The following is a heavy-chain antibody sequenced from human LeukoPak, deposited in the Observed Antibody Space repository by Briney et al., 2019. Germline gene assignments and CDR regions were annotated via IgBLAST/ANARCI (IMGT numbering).Heavy chain of an antibody. Sequence: GASVKVSCKASGYTFTDYYMHWVRQAPGQGLEWMGWIHPNSGGTNYAQKFQGRVTMTRDTSISTAYMELSSLRFEDTAVYYCAREYYYDSSGYRFDPWGQGTLVTVSS. CDR1: GYTFTDYY. V-gene: IGHV1-2*02. CDR3: AREYYYDSSGYRFDP. CDR2: IHPNSGGT. J-gene: IGHJ5*02. D-gene: IGHD3-22*01.